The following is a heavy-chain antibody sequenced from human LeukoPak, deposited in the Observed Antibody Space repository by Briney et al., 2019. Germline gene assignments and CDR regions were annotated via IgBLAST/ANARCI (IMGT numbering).Heavy chain of an antibody. Sequence: GGSLRLSCAASGFTVSSNNMSWVRQAPGKGLEWVSVIYSGGSTYYADSVKGRFTISRDNSKNTLYLQMNSLRAEDTAVYYCARAAVGYDSSGYFPFDYWGQGTLVTVSS. D-gene: IGHD3-22*01. V-gene: IGHV3-66*02. CDR3: ARAAVGYDSSGYFPFDY. CDR1: GFTVSSNN. J-gene: IGHJ4*02. CDR2: IYSGGST.